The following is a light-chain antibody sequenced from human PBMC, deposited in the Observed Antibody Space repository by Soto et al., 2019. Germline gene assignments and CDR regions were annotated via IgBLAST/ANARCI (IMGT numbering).Light chain of an antibody. J-gene: IGKJ1*01. CDR3: QKYNSYSWT. V-gene: IGKV1-5*01. CDR1: HSISSW. Sequence: DIQMTLSPSTLSAYVGDRVTITCRASHSISSWLAWYQQNPGKAPNLLIYDASSLESGVPSRFSGSGSGTEFALTIRSLQPDDFATYYCQKYNSYSWTFGQGTTVE. CDR2: DAS.